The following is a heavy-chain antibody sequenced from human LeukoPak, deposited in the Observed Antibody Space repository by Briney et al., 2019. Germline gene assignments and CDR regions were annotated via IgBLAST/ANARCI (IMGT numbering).Heavy chain of an antibody. J-gene: IGHJ4*02. D-gene: IGHD1-1*01. V-gene: IGHV3-21*01. Sequence: VGSLRLSCAASGFTFSSYTMDWVCQAPGKGLEYVSSISSSSSHIYYADSVKGRFTISRDNTKSSLYLQMNSLRAEDMAVYYCAREERWGQGTLVTVSS. CDR3: AREER. CDR2: ISSSSSHI. CDR1: GFTFSSYT.